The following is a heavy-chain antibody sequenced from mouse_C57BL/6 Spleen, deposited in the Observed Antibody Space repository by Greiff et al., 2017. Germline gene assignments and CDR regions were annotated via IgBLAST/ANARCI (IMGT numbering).Heavy chain of an antibody. J-gene: IGHJ3*01. V-gene: IGHV1-53*01. CDR1: GYTFTSYW. Sequence: VQLQQPGTELVKPGASVKLSCKASGYTFTSYWMHWVKQRPGQGLEWIGNTNPSNGGTNYNEKFKSKATLTVDKSSSTAYMQLSSLTSEDSAVYYCAPEKYDYDGAWFAYWGQGTLVTVSA. CDR3: APEKYDYDGAWFAY. D-gene: IGHD2-4*01. CDR2: TNPSNGGT.